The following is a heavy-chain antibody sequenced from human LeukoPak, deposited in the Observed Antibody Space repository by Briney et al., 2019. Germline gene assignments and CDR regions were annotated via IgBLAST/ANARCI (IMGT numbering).Heavy chain of an antibody. J-gene: IGHJ6*03. Sequence: PSETLSLTCTVSGGSISSYYWSWIRQPPGKGLEWIGYIYYSGSTNYNPSLKSRVTISVDTSKNQFSLKLSSVTAADTAVYYCARGRSIAARNYYYYYYMDVWGKGTTVTVSS. CDR3: ARGRSIAARNYYYYYYMDV. CDR2: IYYSGST. D-gene: IGHD6-6*01. V-gene: IGHV4-59*12. CDR1: GGSISSYY.